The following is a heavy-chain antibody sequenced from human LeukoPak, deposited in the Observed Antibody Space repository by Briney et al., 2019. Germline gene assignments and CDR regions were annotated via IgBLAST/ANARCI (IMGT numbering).Heavy chain of an antibody. J-gene: IGHJ4*02. CDR1: GFTFSSYA. D-gene: IGHD3-16*02. Sequence: GGSLRLSCAASGFTFSSYAMHWVRQVPGKGLEWVAVISYDGSNKYYADSVKGRFTISRDNSKNTLYLQMNSLRAEDTAVYYCARGWGLRLGELSLTYWGQGTLVTVSS. CDR2: ISYDGSNK. CDR3: ARGWGLRLGELSLTY. V-gene: IGHV3-30-3*01.